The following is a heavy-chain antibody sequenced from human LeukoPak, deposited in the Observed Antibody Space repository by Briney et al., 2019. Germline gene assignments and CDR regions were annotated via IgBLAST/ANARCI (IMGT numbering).Heavy chain of an antibody. J-gene: IGHJ3*02. CDR3: ARGSMVRGVTSQYAFDI. CDR2: IYTSAST. CDR1: GGSISSYY. V-gene: IGHV4-4*07. Sequence: SETLSLTCTVSGGSISSYYWSWIRQPAGKGLEWIGRIYTSASTNYNPSLKSRVTMSVYTSKNQFSLKLSSVTAADTAVYYCARGSMVRGVTSQYAFDIWGQGTMVTVSS. D-gene: IGHD3-10*01.